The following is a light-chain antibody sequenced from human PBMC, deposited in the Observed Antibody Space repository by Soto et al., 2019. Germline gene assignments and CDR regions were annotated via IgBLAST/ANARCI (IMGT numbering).Light chain of an antibody. V-gene: IGKV3-20*01. CDR3: QQYGSSPPWT. CDR1: ESISSSY. CDR2: GAS. Sequence: EIVMTQSPATLSVSPGERATLSCRATESISSSYLAWYQQKPGQAPRLLIYGASSRATGIPDRFSGSGSGTEFTLTISRLEPEDFGVYYCQQYGSSPPWTFGQGTKVDIK. J-gene: IGKJ1*01.